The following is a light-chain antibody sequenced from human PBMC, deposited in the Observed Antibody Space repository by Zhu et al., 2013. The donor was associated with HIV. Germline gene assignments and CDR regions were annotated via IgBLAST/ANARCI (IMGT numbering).Light chain of an antibody. J-gene: IGKJ1*01. CDR2: AAS. CDR3: QQSYSTPWT. CDR1: QGISSW. V-gene: IGKV1-12*01. Sequence: DIQMTQSPSSVSASVGDRVTLTCRASQGISSWLAWYQQKPGKAPKLLIYAASTLQSGVSSRFSGSGSGTDFTLTINTLQPEDFATYYCQQSYSTPWTFGQGTKVEIK.